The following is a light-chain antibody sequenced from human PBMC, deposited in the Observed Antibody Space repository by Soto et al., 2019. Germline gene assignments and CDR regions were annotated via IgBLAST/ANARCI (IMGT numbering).Light chain of an antibody. CDR1: QSVSSN. V-gene: IGKV3-15*01. Sequence: EIVMTQSPATLSVSPGERATLSCRASQSVSSNLAWYQQKPGQAPRLLIYGASTRATGIPARFSGSESGTDFTLTISSLQSEDFAVYYCQQDNNWPPETFGQGTKVEIK. CDR3: QQDNNWPPET. J-gene: IGKJ1*01. CDR2: GAS.